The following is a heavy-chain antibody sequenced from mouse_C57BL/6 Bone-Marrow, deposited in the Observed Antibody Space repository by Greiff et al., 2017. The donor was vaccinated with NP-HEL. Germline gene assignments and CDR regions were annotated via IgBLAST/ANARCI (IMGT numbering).Heavy chain of an antibody. J-gene: IGHJ4*01. D-gene: IGHD1-1*01. CDR3: TTSYYYGSSFYAMDY. CDR1: GFNIKDYY. V-gene: IGHV14-1*01. Sequence: VQLKESGAELVRPGASVKLSCTASGFNIKDYYMHWVKQRPEQGLEWIGRIGPEDGVTEYAPKFQGKATMTADTSSNTAYLQLSSLTSEDTAVYYCTTSYYYGSSFYAMDYWGQGTSVTVSS. CDR2: IGPEDGVT.